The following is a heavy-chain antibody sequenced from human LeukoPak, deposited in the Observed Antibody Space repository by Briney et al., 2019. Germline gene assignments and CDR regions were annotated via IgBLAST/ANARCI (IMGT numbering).Heavy chain of an antibody. J-gene: IGHJ4*02. CDR2: ISWDGTT. V-gene: IGHV3-43*01. Sequence: GGSLRLSCVASGFTFEDYTMHWVRQAPGKTLEWVSLISWDGTTYYTDSVRGRFTISRDNSKNSLYLQMDTLRSEDTAFYYCVKDLSYESSGHVLEYWGQGTLVTVSS. D-gene: IGHD3-22*01. CDR1: GFTFEDYT. CDR3: VKDLSYESSGHVLEY.